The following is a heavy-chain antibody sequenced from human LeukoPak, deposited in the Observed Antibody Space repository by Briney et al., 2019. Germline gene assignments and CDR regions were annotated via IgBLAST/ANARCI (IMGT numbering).Heavy chain of an antibody. D-gene: IGHD3-10*01. CDR3: AKRASGSGTSLYYFDY. CDR2: ISNSGGST. V-gene: IGHV3-23*01. CDR1: GFTFSSYA. Sequence: GGSLRLSCAASGFTFSSYAMSWVRQAPGKGLEWVSVISNSGGSTFYADSVKGRFTISRDNSKNTLYRQMNSLRAEDTAVYYCAKRASGSGTSLYYFDYWGQGTLVTVSS. J-gene: IGHJ4*02.